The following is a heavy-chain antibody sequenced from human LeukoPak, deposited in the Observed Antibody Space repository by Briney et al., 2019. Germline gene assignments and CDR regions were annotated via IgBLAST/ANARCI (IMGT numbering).Heavy chain of an antibody. D-gene: IGHD2-2*01. Sequence: SETLSLTCAVYGGSFSGYYWSWIRQPPGKGLEWIGEINHSGSTNYNPSLKSRVTISVDTSKNQFSLKLSSVTAADTAVYYCARGPRTAAEYFQHWGQGTLVTVSS. CDR2: INHSGST. CDR3: ARGPRTAAEYFQH. CDR1: GGSFSGYY. J-gene: IGHJ1*01. V-gene: IGHV4-34*01.